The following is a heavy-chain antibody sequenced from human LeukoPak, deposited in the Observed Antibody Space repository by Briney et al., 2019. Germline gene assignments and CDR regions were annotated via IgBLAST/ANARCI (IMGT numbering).Heavy chain of an antibody. J-gene: IGHJ5*02. CDR1: GGSISSYY. CDR2: IYTSGNT. CDR3: ARDLDCSGGSCPDDWFDP. V-gene: IGHV4-4*07. Sequence: PSETLSLTCTVSGGSISSYYWSWIRQPAGKGLEWIGRIYTSGNTNYNPSLKSRVTMSVDTSKNQFSLKLSSVTAADTAVYYCARDLDCSGGSCPDDWFDPWGQGTLVTVSS. D-gene: IGHD2-15*01.